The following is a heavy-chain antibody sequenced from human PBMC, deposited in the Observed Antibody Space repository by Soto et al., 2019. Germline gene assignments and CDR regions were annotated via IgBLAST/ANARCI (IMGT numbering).Heavy chain of an antibody. CDR1: GYTFTDYA. CDR2: INVGNGNT. CDR3: AGQGAHYAPFDL. Sequence: QAQLVQSGAEAKKPGASVKVSCKASGYTFTDYALHWVRQAPGQGLEWLGWINVGNGNTGSSRKFQGRVNEGIDMSATTAYVEVTSLTSEDTAISYCAGQGAHYAPFDLWGQGTLVTVSS. J-gene: IGHJ4*02. V-gene: IGHV1-3*01. D-gene: IGHD3-16*01.